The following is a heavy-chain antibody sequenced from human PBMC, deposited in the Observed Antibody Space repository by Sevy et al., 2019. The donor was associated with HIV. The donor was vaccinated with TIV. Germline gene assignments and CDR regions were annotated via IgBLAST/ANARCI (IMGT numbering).Heavy chain of an antibody. CDR1: GFTFSKYS. Sequence: GGSLRLSCAASGFTFSKYSMSWVRQPPGKGLEWVSTLSFGCGEINYADSVKGRFTISRDNSKSSVYLQMNNLGPEDTSAYYCAREWCTKRHDYWGQGTLVTVSS. CDR2: LSFGCGEI. J-gene: IGHJ4*02. CDR3: AREWCTKRHDY. D-gene: IGHD2-8*01. V-gene: IGHV3-23*01.